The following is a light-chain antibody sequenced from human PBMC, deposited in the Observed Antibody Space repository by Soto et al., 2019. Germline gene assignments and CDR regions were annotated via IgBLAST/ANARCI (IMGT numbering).Light chain of an antibody. CDR2: DVS. V-gene: IGKV3D-15*01. J-gene: IGKJ4*01. CDR1: QSVSSN. Sequence: EIVLTQSPATLSLSPGERGTLSCRASQSVSSNFAWYQQRPAQAPRLLIYDVSTRATGVPTRFSGSGSGTEFTLTISSLQSEDFAVYYCQQYHDWPLTFGGGTRVEIK. CDR3: QQYHDWPLT.